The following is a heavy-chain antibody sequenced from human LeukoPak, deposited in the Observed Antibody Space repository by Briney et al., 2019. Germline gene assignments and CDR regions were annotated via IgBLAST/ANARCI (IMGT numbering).Heavy chain of an antibody. CDR2: ISTSGTTI. V-gene: IGHV3-48*03. CDR1: GFTFSTYE. D-gene: IGHD4-23*01. Sequence: GGSLRLSCAASGFTFSTYEMNWVRQAPGKGLEWVSYISTSGTTIYYADSVKGRFTISRDNAKNSLFLQMHSLRAEDTAVYYCARDGGNWNYVDYWGQGTLVTVSS. J-gene: IGHJ4*02. CDR3: ARDGGNWNYVDY.